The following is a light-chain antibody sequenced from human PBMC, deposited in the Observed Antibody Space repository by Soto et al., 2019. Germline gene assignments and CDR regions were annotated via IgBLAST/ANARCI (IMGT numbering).Light chain of an antibody. CDR2: DVA. J-gene: IGLJ2*01. Sequence: QSVPTQPASVSGSPGQSITISCTGTSSDVGGYNYVSWYQQHPGKAPKLIISDVAYRPSGVSNRFSASKSDNTASLTISGLQAEDEADYYCSSFTSGSTVVFGGGTKLTVL. CDR1: SSDVGGYNY. V-gene: IGLV2-14*03. CDR3: SSFTSGSTVV.